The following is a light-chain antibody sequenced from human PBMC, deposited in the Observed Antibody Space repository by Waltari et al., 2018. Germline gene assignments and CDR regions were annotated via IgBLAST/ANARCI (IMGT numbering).Light chain of an antibody. Sequence: QSALTQPASVSGSTGQSITIPCTGPSSGVGFYNLVSWYQQHPGQAPELVVYEVISRPSGVSNRFSGSKSGNTASLTISGLQAEDEADYYCCSYAGRNIWVFGGGTKLTVL. V-gene: IGLV2-23*02. J-gene: IGLJ3*02. CDR1: SSGVGFYNL. CDR3: CSYAGRNIWV. CDR2: EVI.